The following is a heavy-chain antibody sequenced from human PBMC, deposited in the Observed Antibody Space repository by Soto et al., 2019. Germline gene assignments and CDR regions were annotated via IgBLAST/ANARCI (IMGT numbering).Heavy chain of an antibody. CDR2: ISYSGTT. V-gene: IGHV4-30-4*01. CDR3: ARGRGHSYGLDP. J-gene: IGHJ5*02. D-gene: IGHD5-18*01. Sequence: QVQLQESGPGLVKPSQTLSLTCTVSGDSISSSNNYWSWIRQPPGEGLGWIGFISYSGTTSYSPSLKIRLAISLDPSKNQFSLSLSSVAAADTAVYYCARGRGHSYGLDPWGQGNLVPVSS. CDR1: GDSISSSNNY.